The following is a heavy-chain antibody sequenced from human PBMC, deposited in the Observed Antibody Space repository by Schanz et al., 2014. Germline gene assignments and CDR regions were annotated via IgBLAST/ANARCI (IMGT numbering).Heavy chain of an antibody. CDR1: GFTLSSYG. D-gene: IGHD6-25*01. J-gene: IGHJ4*02. CDR2: INSDGTKR. V-gene: IGHV3-30*02. Sequence: MQLLESGGGLAQPGGSLRLSCAASGFTLSSYGMHWVRQAPGKGLEWVAFINSDGTKRFYADSVKSRFTISRDNSKNTLYLQMNSLRAEDTAVYYCAKVRYSSGWRGDYFDEWGQGTLVTVAS. CDR3: AKVRYSSGWRGDYFDE.